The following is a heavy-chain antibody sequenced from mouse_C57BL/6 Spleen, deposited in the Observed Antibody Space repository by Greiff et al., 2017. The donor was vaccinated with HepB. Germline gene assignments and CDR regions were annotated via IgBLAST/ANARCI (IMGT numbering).Heavy chain of an antibody. CDR2: IYPSDSET. CDR3: AAPLYGSSWYFDV. D-gene: IGHD1-1*01. Sequence: VQLQQPGAELVRPGSSVKLSCKASGYTFTSYWMDWVKQRPGQGLEWIGNIYPSDSETHYNQKFKDKATLTVDKSSSTAYMQLSSLTSEDSAVYYCAAPLYGSSWYFDVWGTGTTVTVSS. CDR1: GYTFTSYW. V-gene: IGHV1-61*01. J-gene: IGHJ1*03.